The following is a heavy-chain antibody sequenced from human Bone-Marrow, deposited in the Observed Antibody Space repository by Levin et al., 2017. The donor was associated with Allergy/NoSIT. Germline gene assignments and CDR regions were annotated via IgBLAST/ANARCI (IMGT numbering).Heavy chain of an antibody. J-gene: IGHJ4*02. D-gene: IGHD2-2*01. V-gene: IGHV2-5*01. CDR3: AHLMSTMTTGYFDY. CDR2: IYWHGDE. CDR1: GFSLSTSGVG. Sequence: ESGPTLVKPTETLTLTCSFSGFSLSTSGVGLAWIRQPPRKALEFVALIYWHGDERYSPFLQSRLTIIKDTSENQVVLTMTNVDPVDTATYYCAHLMSTMTTGYFDYWGQGILVTVSS.